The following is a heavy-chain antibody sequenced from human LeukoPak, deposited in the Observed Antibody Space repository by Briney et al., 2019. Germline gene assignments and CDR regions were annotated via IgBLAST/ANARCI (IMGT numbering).Heavy chain of an antibody. V-gene: IGHV4-4*02. CDR3: ARSPPRGYSSSLMP. Sequence: SSETLSLTCAVSGGSISSSNWWSWVRQPPGKGLEWIGEIYHSGSTNYNPSLKSRVTISVDKSKNQFSLKLSSVTAADTAVYYCARSPPRGYSSSLMPWGQGTLVTVSS. D-gene: IGHD6-6*01. J-gene: IGHJ5*02. CDR1: GGSISSSNW. CDR2: IYHSGST.